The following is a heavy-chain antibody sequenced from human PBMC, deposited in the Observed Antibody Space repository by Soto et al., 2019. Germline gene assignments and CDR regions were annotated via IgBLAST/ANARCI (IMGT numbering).Heavy chain of an antibody. CDR3: ARALIFYCDSSGYYSSGADYYYGMDV. J-gene: IGHJ6*02. D-gene: IGHD3-22*01. Sequence: SETLSLTCTVSGGSISSYYWSWIRQPPGKGLEWIGYIYYSGSTNYNPSLKSRVTISVDTSKNQFSLKLSSVTAADTAVYYCARALIFYCDSSGYYSSGADYYYGMDVWGQGTTVTVSS. V-gene: IGHV4-59*01. CDR2: IYYSGST. CDR1: GGSISSYY.